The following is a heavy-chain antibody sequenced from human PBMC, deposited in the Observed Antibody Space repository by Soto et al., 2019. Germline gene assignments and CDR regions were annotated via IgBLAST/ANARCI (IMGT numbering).Heavy chain of an antibody. V-gene: IGHV4-59*01. J-gene: IGHJ6*03. CDR1: GGSISSYY. CDR3: ARDKPQTGTAIYYYYYMDV. CDR2: IYYSGST. Sequence: SETLSLTCTVSGGSISSYYWSWIRQPPGKGLEWIGYIYYSGSTNYNPSLKSRVTISVDTSKNQFSLELSSVTAADTAVYYCARDKPQTGTAIYYYYYMDVWGKGTTVTVSS. D-gene: IGHD1-1*01.